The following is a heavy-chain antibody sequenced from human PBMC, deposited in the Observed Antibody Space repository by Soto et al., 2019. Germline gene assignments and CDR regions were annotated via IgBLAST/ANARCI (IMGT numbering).Heavy chain of an antibody. CDR1: GGSISSSSYY. J-gene: IGHJ3*02. V-gene: IGHV4-39*01. Sequence: QLQLQESGPGLVKPSETLSLTCTVSGGSISSSSYYWGWIRQPPGKGLEWIGSVFYSGSTYYNPSLQSRVTIYVDTSKNQFSRMLSSVTAADSAVYYCARQLVHYDYLDSFDILGQGTMVTVSS. CDR2: VFYSGST. D-gene: IGHD3-3*01. CDR3: ARQLVHYDYLDSFDI.